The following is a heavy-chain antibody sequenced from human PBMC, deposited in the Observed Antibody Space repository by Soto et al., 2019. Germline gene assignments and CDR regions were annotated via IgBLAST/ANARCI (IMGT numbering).Heavy chain of an antibody. V-gene: IGHV4-39*01. D-gene: IGHD1-7*01. CDR2: IYYSGST. CDR3: ARITGTTASNYYYYGMDV. J-gene: IGHJ6*02. CDR1: GGSISSSSYY. Sequence: SETLSLTCTVSGGSISSSSYYWGWIRQPPGKGLEWIGSIYYSGSTYYNPPLKSRVTISVDTSKNQFSLKLSSVTAADTAVYYCARITGTTASNYYYYGMDVWGQGTTVTVSS.